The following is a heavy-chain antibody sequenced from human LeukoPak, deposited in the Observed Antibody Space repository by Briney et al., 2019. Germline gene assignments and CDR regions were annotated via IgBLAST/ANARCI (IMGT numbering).Heavy chain of an antibody. CDR2: ISAYNGNT. J-gene: IGHJ4*02. CDR1: GYTFTSYG. Sequence: ASVKVSCKASGYTFTSYGISWVRQAPGQGLEWMGWISAYNGNTNYAQKLQGRVTMTTDTSTSTAYMELRSLRSDDTAVYYCARDKKHSSGWPYNFDYWGQGTLVTVSS. CDR3: ARDKKHSSGWPYNFDY. D-gene: IGHD6-19*01. V-gene: IGHV1-18*01.